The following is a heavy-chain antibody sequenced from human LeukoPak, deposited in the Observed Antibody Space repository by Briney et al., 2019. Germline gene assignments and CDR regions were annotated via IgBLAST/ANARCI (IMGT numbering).Heavy chain of an antibody. CDR3: TRGWYRQQLTPTKSYYFDY. J-gene: IGHJ4*02. D-gene: IGHD6-13*01. CDR2: INHSGST. CDR1: GGSFSGYY. V-gene: IGHV4-34*01. Sequence: SETLSLTCAVYGGSFSGYYWSWIPQPPGKGLEWIGEINHSGSTNYNPSLKSRVTISVDTSKNQFSLKLSSVTAADTAVYYCTRGWYRQQLTPTKSYYFDYWGQGTLVTVSS.